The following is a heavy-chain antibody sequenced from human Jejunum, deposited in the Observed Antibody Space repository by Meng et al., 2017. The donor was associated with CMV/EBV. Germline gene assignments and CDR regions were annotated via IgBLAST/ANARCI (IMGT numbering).Heavy chain of an antibody. CDR1: GGAISSSNW. CDR3: ARAYSSSCRVDY. J-gene: IGHJ4*02. D-gene: IGHD6-6*01. CDR2: VYETGST. V-gene: IGHV4-4*02. Sequence: AVSGGAISSSNWWSWVRQPPGKGLEWIGEVYETGSTNYNPSLKSRVTISVDTSKNQFSLKLSSVTAADTAVYYCARAYSSSCRVDYWGQGTLVTVSS.